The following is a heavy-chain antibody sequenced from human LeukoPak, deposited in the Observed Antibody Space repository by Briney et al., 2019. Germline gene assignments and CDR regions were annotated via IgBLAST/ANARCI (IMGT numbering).Heavy chain of an antibody. CDR1: EYTLTGYY. CDR2: INPNSGGT. Sequence: GASLKVSCKAFEYTLTGYYMNWVRQAPGQGLEWMGWINPNSGGTNYAQKFQGRVTMTRDTSISTAYMELSSLRSEDTAVYYCARDLGGSYSSGWYGVDYWGQGTLVTVSS. CDR3: ARDLGGSYSSGWYGVDY. D-gene: IGHD6-19*01. V-gene: IGHV1-2*02. J-gene: IGHJ4*02.